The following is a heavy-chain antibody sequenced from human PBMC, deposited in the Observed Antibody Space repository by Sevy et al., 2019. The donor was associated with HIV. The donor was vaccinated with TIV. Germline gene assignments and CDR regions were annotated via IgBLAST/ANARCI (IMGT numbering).Heavy chain of an antibody. V-gene: IGHV4-59*08. Sequence: SETLSLTCTVSGGSINSDHWNWIRQPPGKGLEWIGYVYYTGGTNYNPSLKNRVTISVDRTQNQSSLKLTSVTAADTAVYYCARRNDFDIWGQGTMVTVSS. CDR3: ARRNDFDI. CDR2: VYYTGGT. CDR1: GGSINSDH. J-gene: IGHJ3*02.